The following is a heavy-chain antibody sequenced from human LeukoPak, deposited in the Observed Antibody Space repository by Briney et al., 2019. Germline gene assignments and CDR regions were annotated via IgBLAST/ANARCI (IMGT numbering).Heavy chain of an antibody. CDR2: ISGSGAGT. J-gene: IGHJ4*02. V-gene: IGHV3-23*01. CDR3: AKDANYFHSGSYLIPFDF. CDR1: GFTFSRNA. D-gene: IGHD1-26*01. Sequence: PGGSLRLSCAASGFTFSRNAMNWVRQAPGKGLEWVASISGSGAGTYYADSVKGRLNISRDDSKNTLYLQMNSLRTEDTAVYYCAKDANYFHSGSYLIPFDFWGQGTLVTVSS.